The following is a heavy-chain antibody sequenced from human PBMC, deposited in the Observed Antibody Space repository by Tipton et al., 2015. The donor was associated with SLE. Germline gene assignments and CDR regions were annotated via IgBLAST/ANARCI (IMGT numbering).Heavy chain of an antibody. CDR3: ARGGLYDSSGYYHDAFDI. D-gene: IGHD3-22*01. J-gene: IGHJ3*02. CDR2: IYTSGST. Sequence: TLSLTCAVSGYSISSGYYWGWIRQPPGKGLEWIGRIYTSGSTNYNPSLKSRVTMSVDTSKNQFSLKLSSVTAADTAVYYCARGGLYDSSGYYHDAFDIWGQGTMVTVSS. CDR1: GYSISSGYY. V-gene: IGHV4-38-2*01.